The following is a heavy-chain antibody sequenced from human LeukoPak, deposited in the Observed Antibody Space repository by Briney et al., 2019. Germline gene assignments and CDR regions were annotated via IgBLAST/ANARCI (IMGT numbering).Heavy chain of an antibody. CDR2: INSDGSST. CDR1: GFTFSSYW. J-gene: IGHJ4*02. Sequence: GGSLRLSCAASGFTFSSYWMHWVRQAPGKGLVWVSRINSDGSSTSYADSVKGRFTISRDNAKNSLYLQMNSLRVEDTAVYYWARAPINIAPAGNVFDYWGQGTLVTVSS. V-gene: IGHV3-74*01. D-gene: IGHD6-13*01. CDR3: ARAPINIAPAGNVFDY.